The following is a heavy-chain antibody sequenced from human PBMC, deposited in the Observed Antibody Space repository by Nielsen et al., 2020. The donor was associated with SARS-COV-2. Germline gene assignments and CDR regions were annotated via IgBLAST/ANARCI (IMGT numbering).Heavy chain of an antibody. CDR2: ISGDSNYI. CDR1: GFTFSDYS. D-gene: IGHD2-15*01. V-gene: IGHV3-21*01. J-gene: IGHJ4*02. Sequence: GGSLRLSCTGSGFTFSDYSMNWVRQAPGKGLEWVASISGDSNYIFYSELVKGRFTMSRDNGKNSLYLQMNTLRSEDTVLYYCTRGFYSQSDCWGQGTLVTVSS. CDR3: TRGFYSQSDC.